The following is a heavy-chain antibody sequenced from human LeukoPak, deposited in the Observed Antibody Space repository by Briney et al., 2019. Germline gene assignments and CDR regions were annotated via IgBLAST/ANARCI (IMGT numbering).Heavy chain of an antibody. J-gene: IGHJ4*02. D-gene: IGHD2-15*01. V-gene: IGHV3-48*04. CDR3: ASLLIPDY. CDR2: ISSSSSTI. Sequence: GGSLRLSCAGTGFTFSNYDMSWVRQAPGKGLEWVSYISSSSSTIYYADSVRGRFTISRDNAKNSLYLQMNSLRAEDTAVYYCASLLIPDYWGQGALVTVSS. CDR1: GFTFSNYD.